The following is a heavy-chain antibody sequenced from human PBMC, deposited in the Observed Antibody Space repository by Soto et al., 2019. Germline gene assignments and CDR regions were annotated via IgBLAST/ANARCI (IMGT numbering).Heavy chain of an antibody. CDR2: IYPSDSDT. D-gene: IGHD3-3*01. Sequence: ESLKISCKGSGYNFSGYWLAWVRQVPGKGLELMGIIYPSDSDTRYRPSFQGQVTISADKSISSAYLQWSSLRASDTAMYYCARGGVSTRTFDYWGQGTPVTVS. CDR1: GYNFSGYW. V-gene: IGHV5-51*01. CDR3: ARGGVSTRTFDY. J-gene: IGHJ4*02.